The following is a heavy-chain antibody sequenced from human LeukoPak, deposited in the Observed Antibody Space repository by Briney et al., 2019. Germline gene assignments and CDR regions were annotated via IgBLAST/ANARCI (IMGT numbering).Heavy chain of an antibody. CDR3: AREARIAARRGNWFDP. D-gene: IGHD6-6*01. CDR2: INAGNGNT. CDR1: GYTFTSYA. J-gene: IGHJ5*02. Sequence: GASVKVSCKASGYTFTSYAMHWVRQAPGQRLEWMGWINAGNGNTKYSQKFQGRVTITRDTSASTAYMELSSLRSEDTAVYYCAREARIAARRGNWFDPWGQGTLVTVSS. V-gene: IGHV1-3*01.